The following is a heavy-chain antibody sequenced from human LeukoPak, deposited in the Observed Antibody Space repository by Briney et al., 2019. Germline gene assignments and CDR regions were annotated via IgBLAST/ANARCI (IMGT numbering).Heavy chain of an antibody. Sequence: PGGSLRLSCSASGFTFSDYYMSWIRQAPGKGLEWVSYISSSGSTIYYADSVKGRFTISRDNAKNSLYLQMNSLRAEDTAVYYCARAQIRPGSSGPFDYWGQETLVTVSS. J-gene: IGHJ4*02. V-gene: IGHV3-11*01. CDR2: ISSSGSTI. CDR3: ARAQIRPGSSGPFDY. D-gene: IGHD3-22*01. CDR1: GFTFSDYY.